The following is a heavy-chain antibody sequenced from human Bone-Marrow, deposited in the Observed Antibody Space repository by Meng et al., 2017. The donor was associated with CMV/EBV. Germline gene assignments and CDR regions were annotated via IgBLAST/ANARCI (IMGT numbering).Heavy chain of an antibody. CDR1: GFTFDDYA. CDR3: SRENSGLDS. V-gene: IGHV3-9*01. CDR2: ISWNSGSI. Sequence: SLKISCAASGFTFDDYAMHWVRQAPGKGLEWVSGISWNSGSIGYADSVKGRFTISRDSAKNSLYLQLNSLRVEDTAVYYCSRENSGLDSWGQGTLVTVSS. J-gene: IGHJ5*01.